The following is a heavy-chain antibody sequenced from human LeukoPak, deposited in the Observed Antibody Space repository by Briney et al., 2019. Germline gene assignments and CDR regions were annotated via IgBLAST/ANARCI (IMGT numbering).Heavy chain of an antibody. CDR2: INHSGST. Sequence: SETLSLTCTVSGGSISNYYWGWIRQPPGKGLEWIGEINHSGSTNYNPSLKSRVTISADTSKNQFSLKLSSVTAADTAVYYCARVGTTTGGYDCWGQGTLVTVSS. CDR1: GGSISNYY. CDR3: ARVGTTTGGYDC. D-gene: IGHD1-1*01. V-gene: IGHV4-34*01. J-gene: IGHJ4*02.